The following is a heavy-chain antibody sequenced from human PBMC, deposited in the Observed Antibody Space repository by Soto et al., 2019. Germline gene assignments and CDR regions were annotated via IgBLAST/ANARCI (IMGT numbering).Heavy chain of an antibody. V-gene: IGHV3-30-3*01. D-gene: IGHD3-22*01. CDR2: ISYDGSNK. CDR3: ARSGDSSGYYVY. CDR1: GFTFSSYA. J-gene: IGHJ4*02. Sequence: GSLRLSCAASGFTFSSYAMHWVRQAPGKGLEWVAVISYDGSNKYYADSVKGRFTISRDNSKNTLYLQMNSLRAEDTAVYYCARSGDSSGYYVYWGQGTLVTVSS.